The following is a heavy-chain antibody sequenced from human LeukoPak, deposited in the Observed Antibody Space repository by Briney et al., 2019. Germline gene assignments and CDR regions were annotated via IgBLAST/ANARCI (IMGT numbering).Heavy chain of an antibody. Sequence: AGGSLRLSCAASGFTFSNAWMSWVRQAPGKGLEWVGRIKSKTDGGTTDYAAPVKGRLTISRDDSKNTLYLQMNSLKTEDTAVYYCTTDYYDSSGYKDYWGQGTLVTVSS. D-gene: IGHD3-22*01. CDR3: TTDYYDSSGYKDY. CDR2: IKSKTDGGTT. CDR1: GFTFSNAW. J-gene: IGHJ4*02. V-gene: IGHV3-15*01.